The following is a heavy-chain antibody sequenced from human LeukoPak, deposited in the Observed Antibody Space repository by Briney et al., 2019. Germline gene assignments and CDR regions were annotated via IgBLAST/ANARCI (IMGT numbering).Heavy chain of an antibody. D-gene: IGHD3-10*01. CDR1: GFIFTHHA. CDR2: TSYDGKNI. CDR3: ARDEYNNYGSGGWFDP. Sequence: RAGGSLRLSCAASGFIFTHHAIHWVRQGPGKGLEWLGVTSYDGKNIHYSASAKGRFTIFRDDSKNTVYLQVNNVRPEDTAIYFCARDEYNNYGSGGWFDPWGLGTLVTVSS. J-gene: IGHJ5*02. V-gene: IGHV3-30*01.